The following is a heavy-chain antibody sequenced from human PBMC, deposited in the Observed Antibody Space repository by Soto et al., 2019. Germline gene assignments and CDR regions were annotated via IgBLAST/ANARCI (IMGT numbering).Heavy chain of an antibody. D-gene: IGHD5-12*01. CDR2: INTYNGMT. CDR3: AKSPRGEMATD. J-gene: IGHJ4*02. V-gene: IGHV1-18*01. Sequence: QVQLVQSGGEVKKPGASVTVSCKASGYTFINYHITWVRQAPVQGLEWMAWINTYNGMTDYAQRFQGRVTMTRDTSTSTAYLALRNLGSDDTAVYFCAKSPRGEMATDWGQGTLVTVSS. CDR1: GYTFINYH.